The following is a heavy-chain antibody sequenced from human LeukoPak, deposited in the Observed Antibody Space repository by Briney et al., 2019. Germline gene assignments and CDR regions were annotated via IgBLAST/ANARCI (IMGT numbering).Heavy chain of an antibody. J-gene: IGHJ4*02. Sequence: GGSLRLSCAASGFTFSSYSMNWVRQAPGKGLEWVAVVSYDGGSKYYADSVKGRFTISRDNSKNTLYLQMNSLRADDAAVYYCAKGGIEMVTVMVCSDYWGQGTLATVSS. V-gene: IGHV3-30*18. CDR3: AKGGIEMVTVMVCSDY. D-gene: IGHD5-18*01. CDR1: GFTFSSYS. CDR2: VSYDGGSK.